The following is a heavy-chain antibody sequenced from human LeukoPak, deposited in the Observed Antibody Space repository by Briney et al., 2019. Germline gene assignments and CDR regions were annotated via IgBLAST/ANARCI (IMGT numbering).Heavy chain of an antibody. CDR3: ATYYSDTSARD. Sequence: ASVKVSCKASGHIFTAYYMFWVRQAPGQGLEWMGWINPNSGGTNLAPNFQGRVTLTIDTSISTAYMELSGLTSDDTAVYFCATYYSDTSARDWGQGTLVTVSS. J-gene: IGHJ4*02. CDR2: INPNSGGT. D-gene: IGHD3-10*01. V-gene: IGHV1-2*02. CDR1: GHIFTAYY.